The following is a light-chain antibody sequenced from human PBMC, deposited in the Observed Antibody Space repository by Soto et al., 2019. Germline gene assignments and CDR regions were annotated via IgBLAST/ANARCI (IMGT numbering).Light chain of an antibody. J-gene: IGKJ4*01. Sequence: EIVLTQSPGTLSLSPGERATLSCRSSQTVSSNFLAWYQEKPGQGPRLLIYGASRRATGIPDRFSGSGSGTDFTLTISRLEPEDFAVYYCQQYGSSPLTFGGGTKVDIK. CDR3: QQYGSSPLT. CDR1: QTVSSNF. V-gene: IGKV3-20*01. CDR2: GAS.